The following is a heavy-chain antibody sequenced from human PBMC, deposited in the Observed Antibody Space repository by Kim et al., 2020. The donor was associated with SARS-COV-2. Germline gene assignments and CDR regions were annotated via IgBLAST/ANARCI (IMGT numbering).Heavy chain of an antibody. D-gene: IGHD2-2*01. J-gene: IGHJ4*02. CDR3: ARGVVPAAQYYFDY. V-gene: IGHV1-46*04. Sequence: AQHLQGRVTMTRDTSTSTVYLELSSLRSEDTAVYYCARGVVPAAQYYFDYWGQGTLVTVSS.